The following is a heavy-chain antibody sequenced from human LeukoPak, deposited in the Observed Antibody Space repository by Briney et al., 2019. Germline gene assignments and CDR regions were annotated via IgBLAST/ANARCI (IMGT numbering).Heavy chain of an antibody. J-gene: IGHJ4*02. CDR3: AKGGRSGNYYGVDY. D-gene: IGHD1-26*01. V-gene: IGHV3-49*03. Sequence: PGGSLRLSCTASGFTFGDYAMSWFRQAPGKGLEWVGFIRSKAYGGTTEYAASVKGRFTISRDDSKSIAYLQMNSLRAEDTAVYYCAKGGRSGNYYGVDYWGQGTLVTVSS. CDR2: IRSKAYGGTT. CDR1: GFTFGDYA.